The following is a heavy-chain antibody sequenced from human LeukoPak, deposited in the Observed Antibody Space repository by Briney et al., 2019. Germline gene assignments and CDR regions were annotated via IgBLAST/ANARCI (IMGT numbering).Heavy chain of an antibody. D-gene: IGHD5-18*01. J-gene: IGHJ4*02. CDR1: GFTFSSYS. Sequence: PGGSLRLSCAASGFTFSSYSMNWVRQAPGKGLEWVSSISSSSYIYYADSVKGRFTISRDNAKNSLYLQMNSLRAEDTAVYYCARPADTAMVTYFDYWGQGTLVTVSS. V-gene: IGHV3-21*01. CDR2: ISSSSYI. CDR3: ARPADTAMVTYFDY.